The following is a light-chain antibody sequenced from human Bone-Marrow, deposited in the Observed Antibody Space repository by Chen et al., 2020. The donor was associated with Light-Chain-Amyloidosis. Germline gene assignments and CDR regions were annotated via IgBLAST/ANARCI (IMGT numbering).Light chain of an antibody. CDR3: QSYDTRLSGLYV. J-gene: IGLJ1*01. CDR1: SSNIGAGYD. CDR2: AND. V-gene: IGLV1-40*01. Sequence: QSVLTQPPSVSGPPGQMVTISCTGSSSNIGAGYDVHWYQQLPGTAPKLLIYANDNRPSGVPDRFSGSKSGTSASLAITGLQAEDEADYYCQSYDTRLSGLYVFGTGTKVTVL.